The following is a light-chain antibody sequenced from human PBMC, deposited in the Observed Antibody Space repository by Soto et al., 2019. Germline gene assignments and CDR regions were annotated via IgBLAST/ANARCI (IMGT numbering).Light chain of an antibody. Sequence: DIQLTQSPSFLSASVGDRVTITCRASQSISSWLAWYQQKPGKAPKLLIYAASTLQSGVPSRFRGSGSGTDFTLTISCLQSEDFETYYCQQLNSYPLTFGGGTKVDIK. CDR1: QSISSW. J-gene: IGKJ4*01. CDR2: AAS. V-gene: IGKV1-9*01. CDR3: QQLNSYPLT.